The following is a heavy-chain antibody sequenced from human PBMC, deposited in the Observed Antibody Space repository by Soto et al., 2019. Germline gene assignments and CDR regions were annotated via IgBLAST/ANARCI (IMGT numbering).Heavy chain of an antibody. D-gene: IGHD2-2*02. CDR2: ISAYNGNT. CDR3: ARGIVVVPAAIGYYYYSMDV. J-gene: IGHJ6*02. Sequence: ASVKVSCKASGYTFTSYGISWVRQAPGQGLEWMGWISAYNGNTNYAQKLQGRVTMTTDTSTSTAYMELRSLRSDDTAVYYCARGIVVVPAAIGYYYYSMDVWGQGTTVTVSS. V-gene: IGHV1-18*04. CDR1: GYTFTSYG.